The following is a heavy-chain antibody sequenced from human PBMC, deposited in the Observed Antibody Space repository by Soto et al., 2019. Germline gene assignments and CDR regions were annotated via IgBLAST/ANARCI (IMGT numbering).Heavy chain of an antibody. V-gene: IGHV3-30-3*01. CDR2: ISYDGSNK. CDR1: GFTFSSYA. Sequence: GGSLRLSCAASGFTFSSYAMHWVPQAPGKGLEWVAVISYDGSNKYYADSVKGRFTISRDNSKNTLYLQMNSLRAEDTAVYNCARDGYQYSISPGSIDYYYCCGLEGRGQGT. J-gene: IGHJ6*01. CDR3: ARDGYQYSISPGSIDYYYCCGLEG. D-gene: IGHD6-6*01.